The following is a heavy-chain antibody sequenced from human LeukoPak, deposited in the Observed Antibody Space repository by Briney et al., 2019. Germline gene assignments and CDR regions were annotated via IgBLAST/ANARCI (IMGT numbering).Heavy chain of an antibody. V-gene: IGHV1-2*02. CDR2: INPNSGGT. J-gene: IGHJ3*02. D-gene: IGHD3-3*01. Sequence: ASVTVSCKASGYTFTGYYMHWVRQAPGQGLEWMGWINPNSGGTNYAQKFQGRVTMTRDTSISTAYMELSRLRSDDTAVYYCARVDFWSDLLGAFDIWGQGTMVTVSS. CDR1: GYTFTGYY. CDR3: ARVDFWSDLLGAFDI.